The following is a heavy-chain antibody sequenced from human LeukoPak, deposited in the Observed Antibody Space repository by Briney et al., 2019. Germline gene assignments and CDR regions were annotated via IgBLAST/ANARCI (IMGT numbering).Heavy chain of an antibody. CDR2: IYPGDSDT. D-gene: IGHD2-2*01. Sequence: GESLKISCKGSGYSFTSYWIGWVRQMPGKGLEWMGIIYPGDSDTRYSPSFQGQVTISADKSISTAYLQWSSLKASDTAMYYCARLGDIVVAPAAINTDVLGWFDPWGQGTLVTVSS. V-gene: IGHV5-51*01. J-gene: IGHJ5*02. CDR1: GYSFTSYW. CDR3: ARLGDIVVAPAAINTDVLGWFDP.